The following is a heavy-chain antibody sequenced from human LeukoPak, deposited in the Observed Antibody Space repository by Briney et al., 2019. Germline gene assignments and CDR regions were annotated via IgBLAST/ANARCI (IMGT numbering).Heavy chain of an antibody. J-gene: IGHJ4*02. Sequence: GGSLRLSCATSGFTFSSYWMHWVRQAPGKGLVWVSRINSDGINTNYADPVKGRFTISRDNAKNTLYLQMNSLRAEDTAVYYCARPYYDSSDYLGYWGQGTLVTVSS. CDR2: INSDGINT. CDR3: ARPYYDSSDYLGY. CDR1: GFTFSSYW. V-gene: IGHV3-74*01. D-gene: IGHD3-22*01.